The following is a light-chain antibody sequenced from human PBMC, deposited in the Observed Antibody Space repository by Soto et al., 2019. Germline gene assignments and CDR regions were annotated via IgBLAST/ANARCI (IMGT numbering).Light chain of an antibody. V-gene: IGKV3D-20*02. CDR1: QSVSSSY. CDR3: QQRSNWPKT. CDR2: SAS. J-gene: IGKJ1*01. Sequence: EIVLTQSPGTLSLSPGERATLSCRASQSVSSSYLAWYQQKPGQAPRLLIYSASTRATGIPARFSGSGSGTDFTLTISSLEPEDFAVYYCQQRSNWPKTFGQGTKVDI.